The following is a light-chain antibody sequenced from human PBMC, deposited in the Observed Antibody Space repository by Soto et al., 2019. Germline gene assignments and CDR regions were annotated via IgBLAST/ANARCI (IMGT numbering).Light chain of an antibody. CDR3: SSYTGSNNYV. Sequence: QSALAQPGPVAGAPGQAITSCCTGTSSDVGGYTYVSWYQQHPGKAPKFIIYDVSDRPSGVSNRFSGSKSGNTASLTISGLQAEDEADYYCSSYTGSNNYVFGTGTKVTVL. J-gene: IGLJ1*01. V-gene: IGLV2-14*01. CDR2: DVS. CDR1: SSDVGGYTY.